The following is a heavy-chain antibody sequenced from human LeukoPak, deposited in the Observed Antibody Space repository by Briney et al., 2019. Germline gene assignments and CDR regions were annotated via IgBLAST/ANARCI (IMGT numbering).Heavy chain of an antibody. J-gene: IGHJ6*03. CDR3: ASHYDFWSGYLPAMAGLNNYYMDV. CDR1: SYSINSGYY. V-gene: IGHV4-38-2*02. Sequence: ASETLSLTCTVSSYSINSGYYWGWIRQPPGKGLEWIGNIYRSGSTYYNPSLESRVTISIDMSKNQFSLKLSSVTAADTAVYYCASHYDFWSGYLPAMAGLNNYYMDVWGKGTTVTVSS. CDR2: IYRSGST. D-gene: IGHD3-3*01.